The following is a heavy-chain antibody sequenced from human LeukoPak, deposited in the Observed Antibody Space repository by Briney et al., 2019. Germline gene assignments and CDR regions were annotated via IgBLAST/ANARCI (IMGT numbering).Heavy chain of an antibody. CDR2: IHNSGST. CDR1: GGSFSGYY. D-gene: IGHD3-10*01. V-gene: IGHV4-59*01. CDR3: ARVTESYGSGRRHNYYYYYMDV. J-gene: IGHJ6*03. Sequence: SETLSLTCAVYGGSFSGYYWSWIRQTPGKGLEWIGYIHNSGSTKYNPSLKSPVSISVDTSKNQFSLKVNSVTAADTAVYYCARVTESYGSGRRHNYYYYYMDVWGKGTTVTISS.